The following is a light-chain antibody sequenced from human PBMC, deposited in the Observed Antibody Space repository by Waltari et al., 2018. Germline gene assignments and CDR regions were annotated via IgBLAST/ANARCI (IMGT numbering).Light chain of an antibody. CDR1: SPNIGAGSA. Sequence: QSVLTQPPSVSGAPGQTVTISCTGSSPNIGAGSAVHVYQHLPGAAPKVLIYDNINRPSGVPDRFSGSKSGTSASLTINGLQAEDEADYYCQSCDDNLSGWVFGGGTKLTVL. CDR2: DNI. J-gene: IGLJ3*02. CDR3: QSCDDNLSGWV. V-gene: IGLV1-40*01.